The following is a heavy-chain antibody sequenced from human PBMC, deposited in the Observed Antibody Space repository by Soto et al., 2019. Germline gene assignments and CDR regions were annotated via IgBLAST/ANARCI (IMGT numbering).Heavy chain of an antibody. V-gene: IGHV3-23*01. CDR1: GFTFSSYA. CDR2: ISGSGGSTYYAHTST. Sequence: EVQLLESGGGLVQPGGSLRLSCAASGFTFSSYAMNWLRQAPGKGLEWVSTISGSGGSTYYAHTSTYYADSVKGRFTNSRDNSKNTLYLQMNSPRAEDTAVYYCAKVGGTSHPPIPVDYWGQGTLVTVSS. D-gene: IGHD2-2*02. J-gene: IGHJ4*02. CDR3: AKVGGTSHPPIPVDY.